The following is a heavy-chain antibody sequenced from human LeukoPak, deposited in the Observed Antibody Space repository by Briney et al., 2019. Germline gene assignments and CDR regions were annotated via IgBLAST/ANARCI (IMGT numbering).Heavy chain of an antibody. Sequence: SSETLSLTCTVSGGSISSSYYYWGWIRQPPGKGLEWIGSIYNSGSTHYNPSLKSRVTISVDTSKNQFSLKLSSVTAADTAVYYCARHRTEWEQLAYFDYWGQGTLVTVSS. V-gene: IGHV4-39*01. D-gene: IGHD1-26*01. CDR3: ARHRTEWEQLAYFDY. CDR2: IYNSGST. CDR1: GGSISSSYYY. J-gene: IGHJ4*02.